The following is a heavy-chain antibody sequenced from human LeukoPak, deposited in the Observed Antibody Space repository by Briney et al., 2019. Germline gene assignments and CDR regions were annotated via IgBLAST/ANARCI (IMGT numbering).Heavy chain of an antibody. CDR3: ARDRGSGDWSPFDY. Sequence: ASVKVSCKASGYTFTGYYMHWVRQVPGQGLEWMGWINPNSGGTNYAQKFQGRVTMTRDTSISTAYMELSRLRSDDTAVYYCARDRGSGDWSPFDYWGQGTLVTVSS. J-gene: IGHJ4*02. CDR1: GYTFTGYY. CDR2: INPNSGGT. V-gene: IGHV1-2*02. D-gene: IGHD2-21*02.